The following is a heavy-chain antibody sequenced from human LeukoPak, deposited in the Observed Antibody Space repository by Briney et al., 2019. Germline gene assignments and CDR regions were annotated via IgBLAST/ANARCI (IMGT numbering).Heavy chain of an antibody. J-gene: IGHJ4*02. CDR1: GYTFTGYY. CDR3: ARGRRRVLLWFGETGYFDY. V-gene: IGHV1-2*02. CDR2: INPNSGGT. Sequence: ASVKVSCKASGYTFTGYYMHWVRQAPGQGLEWMGWINPNSGGTNYAQKFQGRVTMTRDTSISTAYMELSRLRSDDTAVYYCARGRRRVLLWFGETGYFDYWGQGTLDTVSS. D-gene: IGHD3-10*01.